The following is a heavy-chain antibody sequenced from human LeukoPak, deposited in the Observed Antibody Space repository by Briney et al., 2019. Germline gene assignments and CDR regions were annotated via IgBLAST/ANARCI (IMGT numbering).Heavy chain of an antibody. CDR3: ARVRASTDPMYYYYYMDV. Sequence: SVKVSCKASGGTFSSYAISWVRQAPGQGLEWMGGIIPIFGTANYAQKFQGRVTITADESTSTAYVGLSSLRSEDTAVYYCARVRASTDPMYYYYYMDVWGKGTTVTVSS. D-gene: IGHD5/OR15-5a*01. V-gene: IGHV1-69*13. CDR2: IIPIFGTA. J-gene: IGHJ6*03. CDR1: GGTFSSYA.